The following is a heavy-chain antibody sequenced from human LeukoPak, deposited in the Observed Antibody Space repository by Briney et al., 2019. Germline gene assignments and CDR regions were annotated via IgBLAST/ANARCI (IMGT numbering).Heavy chain of an antibody. CDR3: ARQNSGYDFGVDY. CDR1: GVSITTYY. D-gene: IGHD5-12*01. CDR2: ISYSGST. Sequence: SETLSLTCTVSGVSITTYYWSWIRQPPGKGLEWLGYISYSGSTNYNPSLKSRGTISMDTSKNQFSLKLSSVTAADTAVYYCARQNSGYDFGVDYWGQGTLVTVSS. V-gene: IGHV4-59*08. J-gene: IGHJ4*02.